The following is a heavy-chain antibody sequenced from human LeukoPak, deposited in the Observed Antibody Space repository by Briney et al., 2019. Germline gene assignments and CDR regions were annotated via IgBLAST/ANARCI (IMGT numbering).Heavy chain of an antibody. V-gene: IGHV3-49*03. D-gene: IGHD6-13*01. CDR3: TRGGYSSSVDPYDAFDI. CDR2: IRSKAYGGTT. Sequence: PGRSLRLSCTASGFTFGDYAMSWFRQAPGKGLEWVGFIRSKAYGGTTEYAASVKGRFTISRDDSKSIAYLQMNSLKTEDTAVYYCTRGGYSSSVDPYDAFDIWGQGTMVTVSS. J-gene: IGHJ3*02. CDR1: GFTFGDYA.